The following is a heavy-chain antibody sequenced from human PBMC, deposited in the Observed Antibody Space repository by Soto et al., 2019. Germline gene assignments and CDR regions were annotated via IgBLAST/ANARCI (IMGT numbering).Heavy chain of an antibody. D-gene: IGHD3-22*01. CDR1: GFSLSTSGVG. CDR3: AHSSYYYDSSGYYRTYDY. J-gene: IGHJ4*02. Sequence: KESGPTLVKPTQTLTLTCTFSGFSLSTSGVGVGWIRQPPGKALEWLALIYWDDDKRYSPSLKSRLTITKDTSENQVVLTMTNMDPVDTATYYCAHSSYYYDSSGYYRTYDYWGQGTLVTVSS. V-gene: IGHV2-5*02. CDR2: IYWDDDK.